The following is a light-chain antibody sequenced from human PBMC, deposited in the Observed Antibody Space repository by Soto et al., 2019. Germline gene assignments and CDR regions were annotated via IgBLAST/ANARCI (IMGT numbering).Light chain of an antibody. CDR2: DAS. CDR3: QQYDDLPIT. CDR1: QYIDKF. J-gene: IGKJ5*01. V-gene: IGKV1-33*01. Sequence: DIQITQSPSSLSASVGDRVTITCQASQYIDKFLNWYQQKSGKAPKLLISDASNLETGVPSRFSGGGSGTDFTFTITCLQPEDVAIYYCQQYDDLPITFGQGTRLEIK.